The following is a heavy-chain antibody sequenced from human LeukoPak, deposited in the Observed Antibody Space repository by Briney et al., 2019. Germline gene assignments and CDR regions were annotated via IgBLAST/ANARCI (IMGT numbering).Heavy chain of an antibody. CDR1: GGSISSGDYY. D-gene: IGHD5-12*01. J-gene: IGHJ4*02. Sequence: SQTLSLTCTVSGGSISSGDYYWSWIRQPPGKGLEWIGYIYYSGSTYYNPSLKSRVTISVDTSKNQFSLKLSSVTAADTAVCYCARGTEWLRARFDYWGQGTLVTVSS. V-gene: IGHV4-30-4*01. CDR2: IYYSGST. CDR3: ARGTEWLRARFDY.